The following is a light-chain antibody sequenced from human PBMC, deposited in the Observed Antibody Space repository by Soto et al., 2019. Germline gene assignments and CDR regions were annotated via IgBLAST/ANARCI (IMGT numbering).Light chain of an antibody. CDR1: QSVSSSF. J-gene: IGKJ1*01. CDR2: GAS. V-gene: IGKV3-20*01. CDR3: QQYDSSPWT. Sequence: EIVLTQSPGTLSLSPGERATLSCRASQSVSSSFLAWYQQKPRQAPRLLIYGASSRATGIPDRFSGSGSGTAFARTISRLEPDDFAVYYCQQYDSSPWTFGQGTKVEVK.